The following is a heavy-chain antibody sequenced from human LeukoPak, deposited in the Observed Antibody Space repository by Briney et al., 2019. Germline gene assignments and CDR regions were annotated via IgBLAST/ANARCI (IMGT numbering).Heavy chain of an antibody. J-gene: IGHJ4*02. CDR2: ISYDGINT. V-gene: IGHV3-30*18. Sequence: GGSLRLSCVASGFAFRNYGMHWVRQAPGKGLEWVAVISYDGINTLYADSVKGRFTISKDNSKNTLYLQLNTLRPEDTAVYYCANDDARGFGEPSPYDYWGQGTRVIVSS. D-gene: IGHD3-10*01. CDR1: GFAFRNYG. CDR3: ANDDARGFGEPSPYDY.